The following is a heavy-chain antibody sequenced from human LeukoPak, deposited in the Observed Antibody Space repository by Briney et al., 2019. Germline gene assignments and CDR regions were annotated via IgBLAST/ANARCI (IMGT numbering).Heavy chain of an antibody. CDR1: GFTFSSYS. D-gene: IGHD3/OR15-3a*01. V-gene: IGHV3-21*01. CDR3: ARDLVAAIRWTGSGY. J-gene: IGHJ4*02. Sequence: GGSLRLSCAASGFTFSSYSMNWVRQAPGKGLEWVSSISSSSSYIYYADSVKGRFTISRDNAKNSLYLQMNSLRAEDTAVYYCARDLVAAIRWTGSGYWGQGTLVTVSS. CDR2: ISSSSSYI.